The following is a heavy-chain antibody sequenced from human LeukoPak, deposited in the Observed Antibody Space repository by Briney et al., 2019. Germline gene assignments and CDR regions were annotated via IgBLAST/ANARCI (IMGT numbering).Heavy chain of an antibody. D-gene: IGHD6-13*01. J-gene: IGHJ4*02. CDR1: GFTFIDYY. V-gene: IGHV3-11*01. Sequence: GSLMLSCAASGFTFIDYYMSWIRQAPGKGLEWVSYISSSGSTIYYADSVKGRFTISRDNAKNSLYLQMNSLRAEDTAVYYCARSIAAAGIVEYYFDYWGQGTLVTVSS. CDR3: ARSIAAAGIVEYYFDY. CDR2: ISSSGSTI.